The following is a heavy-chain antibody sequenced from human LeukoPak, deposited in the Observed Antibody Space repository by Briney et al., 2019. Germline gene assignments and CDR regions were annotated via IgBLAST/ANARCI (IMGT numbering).Heavy chain of an antibody. CDR1: GFTFSSYA. CDR3: ARVMWVDYGDPGTERFDY. Sequence: GTSLRLSCAASGFTFSSYAMHWVRQAPGKGLEWVSYISSSGSTIYYADSVKGRFTISRDNAKNSLYLQMNSLRAEDTAVYYCARVMWVDYGDPGTERFDYWGQGTLVTVSS. CDR2: ISSSGSTI. J-gene: IGHJ4*02. D-gene: IGHD4-17*01. V-gene: IGHV3-48*03.